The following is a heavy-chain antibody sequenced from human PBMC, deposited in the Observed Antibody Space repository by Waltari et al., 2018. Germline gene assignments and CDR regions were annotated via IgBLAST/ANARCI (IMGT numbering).Heavy chain of an antibody. CDR2: INHSGST. V-gene: IGHV4-34*01. J-gene: IGHJ3*02. CDR1: GGSFSGYY. Sequence: QVQLQQWGAGLLKPSETLSLTCAVYGGSFSGYYWSWIRQPPGQGLEWIGEINHSGSTNYNPSLKSRVTISVDTSKNQFSLKLSSVTAADTAVYYCARYSSSWYGAFDIWGQGTMVTVSS. D-gene: IGHD6-13*01. CDR3: ARYSSSWYGAFDI.